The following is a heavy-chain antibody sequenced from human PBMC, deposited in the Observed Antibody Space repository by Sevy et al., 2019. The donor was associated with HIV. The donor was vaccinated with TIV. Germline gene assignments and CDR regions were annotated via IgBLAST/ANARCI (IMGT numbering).Heavy chain of an antibody. CDR3: VKDPDYDFWRGDYGMDV. CDR1: GFTFRNYA. CDR2: ISSDGGGT. Sequence: GGSLRLSCSASGFTFRNYAMNWVRQAPGKGLKYVSAISSDGGGTYYADSVRRRFTISRDNSKNTLYLQMRSLRVEDTAVYYCVKDPDYDFWRGDYGMDVWGQGTTVTVSS. J-gene: IGHJ6*02. D-gene: IGHD3-3*01. V-gene: IGHV3-64D*06.